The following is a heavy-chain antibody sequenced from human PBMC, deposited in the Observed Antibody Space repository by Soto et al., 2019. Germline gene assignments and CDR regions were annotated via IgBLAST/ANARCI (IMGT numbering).Heavy chain of an antibody. CDR1: GFTFSSYV. V-gene: IGHV3-23*01. J-gene: IGHJ4*02. CDR3: AKGLDSYYYDS. CDR2: ISGSGGNK. D-gene: IGHD3-22*01. Sequence: GGSLRLSCAASGFTFSSYVMSWVRQAPGKGLEWVSAISGSGGNKYYGDSVKGRFTISRDNSKNTLYLQMNSLRAEDTAVYYCAKGLDSYYYDSWGQGTLVTVSS.